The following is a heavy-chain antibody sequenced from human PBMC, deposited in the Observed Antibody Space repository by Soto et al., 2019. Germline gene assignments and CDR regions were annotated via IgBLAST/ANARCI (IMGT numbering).Heavy chain of an antibody. Sequence: XGFLRLSCAASGFSFSSYSTSWVRQAPGKGLEWVSAISGSGGSTYYADSVKGRFTISRDNSKNTLYLQMNSLRAEDTAVYYCAKDPSSTYLSGYENWFDPWGQGTLVTVSS. CDR2: ISGSGGST. CDR3: AKDPSSTYLSGYENWFDP. V-gene: IGHV3-23*01. D-gene: IGHD5-12*01. J-gene: IGHJ5*02. CDR1: GFSFSSYS.